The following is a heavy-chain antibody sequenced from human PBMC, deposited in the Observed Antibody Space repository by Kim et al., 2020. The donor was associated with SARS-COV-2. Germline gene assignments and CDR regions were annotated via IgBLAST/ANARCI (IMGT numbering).Heavy chain of an antibody. D-gene: IGHD2-21*02. CDR3: ATTSPGVVVTATFDY. CDR2: INAGNGNT. Sequence: ASVKVSCKASGYTFTSYAMHWVRQAPGQRLEWMGWINAGNGNTKYSQKFQGRVTITRDTSASTAYMELSSLRSEDTAVYYCATTSPGVVVTATFDYWGQGTLVTVSS. CDR1: GYTFTSYA. J-gene: IGHJ4*02. V-gene: IGHV1-3*01.